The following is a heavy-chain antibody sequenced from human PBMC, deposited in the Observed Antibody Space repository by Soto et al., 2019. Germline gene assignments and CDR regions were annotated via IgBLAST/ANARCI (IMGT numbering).Heavy chain of an antibody. D-gene: IGHD3-3*01. Sequence: QVQLVQSGAEVKKPGASVKVSCKASGYTFTSYGISWVRQAPGQGLEWMGWISAYNGNTNYAQKLQGRVTMTTDTSTSTAYMELRSLRSDDTDVYYCARDRYDFWSGDTAGWFDPWGQGTLVTVSS. V-gene: IGHV1-18*01. CDR1: GYTFTSYG. CDR2: ISAYNGNT. CDR3: ARDRYDFWSGDTAGWFDP. J-gene: IGHJ5*02.